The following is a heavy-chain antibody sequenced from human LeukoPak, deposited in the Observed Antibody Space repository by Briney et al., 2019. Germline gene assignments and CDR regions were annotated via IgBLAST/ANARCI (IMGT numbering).Heavy chain of an antibody. CDR2: INHGGST. CDR3: ARGRFTIFI. D-gene: IGHD3-9*01. J-gene: IGHJ3*02. V-gene: IGHV4-34*01. Sequence: PSETLSLTCAVYGGSFSGYYWSWIRQPPGKGLEWIGEINHGGSTNYNPSLKSRVTISVDTSKKQVSLKLSSVTAADTAVYYCARGRFTIFIWGQGTMVTVSS. CDR1: GGSFSGYY.